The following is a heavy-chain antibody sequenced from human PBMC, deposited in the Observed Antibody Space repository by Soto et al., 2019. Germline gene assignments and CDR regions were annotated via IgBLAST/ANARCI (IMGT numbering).Heavy chain of an antibody. CDR1: EGSISSYY. V-gene: IGHV4-59*01. J-gene: IGHJ4*02. Sequence: SETLSLTCTVSEGSISSYYWSWIRQPPGTGLEWIGYIYYSGSTNYNPSLKSRVTISVDTSKNQFSLKLSSVTAADTAVYYCARDGSYVDYWGQGTLGTVS. CDR3: ARDGSYVDY. CDR2: IYYSGST. D-gene: IGHD2-15*01.